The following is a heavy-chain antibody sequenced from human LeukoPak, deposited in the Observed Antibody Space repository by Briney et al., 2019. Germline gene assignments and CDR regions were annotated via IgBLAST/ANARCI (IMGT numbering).Heavy chain of an antibody. CDR2: ISGSGGST. D-gene: IGHD6-6*01. CDR1: GFTFSISA. Sequence: PGVSLRLSCASSGFTFSISATSGVPHPPRKGLECVSAISGSGGSTYYADSLKGRFTISRDNSKNALYLKMNSLRAEDTALYYCAKDGGIAARLTDYWGQGTLVTVSS. V-gene: IGHV3-23*01. CDR3: AKDGGIAARLTDY. J-gene: IGHJ4*02.